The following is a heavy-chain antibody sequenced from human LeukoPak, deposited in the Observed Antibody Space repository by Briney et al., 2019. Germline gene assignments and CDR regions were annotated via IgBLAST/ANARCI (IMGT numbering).Heavy chain of an antibody. CDR2: IRYDGSNK. CDR3: AKNLGYYFDY. CDR1: GLTFSSYG. Sequence: PGGSLRLSCAASGLTFSSYGMHWVRQAPGKGLEWVAFIRYDGSNKYYADSVKGRFTISRDNSKNTLYLQMNSLRAEDTAVYYCAKNLGYYFDYWGQGTLVTVSS. V-gene: IGHV3-30*02. D-gene: IGHD3-16*01. J-gene: IGHJ4*02.